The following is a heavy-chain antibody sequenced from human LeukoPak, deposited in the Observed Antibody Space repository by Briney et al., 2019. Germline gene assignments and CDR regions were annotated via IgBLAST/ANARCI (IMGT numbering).Heavy chain of an antibody. Sequence: GGSLRLSCAASGFTFSSYSMNWVRQAPGKGLEWVSSISSSSSYIYYTDSVKGRFTIYRDNAKNSLYLQMNSLRAEDTAVYYCASSTSYYYGSGSFYGMDVWGKGTTVTVSS. CDR3: ASSTSYYYGSGSFYGMDV. CDR1: GFTFSSYS. D-gene: IGHD3-10*01. J-gene: IGHJ6*04. CDR2: ISSSSSYI. V-gene: IGHV3-21*01.